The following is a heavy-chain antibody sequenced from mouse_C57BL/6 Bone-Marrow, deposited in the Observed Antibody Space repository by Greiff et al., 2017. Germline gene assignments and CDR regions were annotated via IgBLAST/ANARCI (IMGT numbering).Heavy chain of an antibody. J-gene: IGHJ4*01. CDR3: ASLYYGKGGYYAMDY. CDR2: IYPGDGAT. CDR1: GYAFSSYW. Sequence: QVQLKQSGAELVKPGASVKISCKASGYAFSSYWMNWVKQRPGKGLEWIGQIYPGDGATNSNGKFKGKATLTADKSSSTAYMQLSSLTSEDSAVYFCASLYYGKGGYYAMDYWGQGTSVTVSS. V-gene: IGHV1-80*01. D-gene: IGHD2-1*01.